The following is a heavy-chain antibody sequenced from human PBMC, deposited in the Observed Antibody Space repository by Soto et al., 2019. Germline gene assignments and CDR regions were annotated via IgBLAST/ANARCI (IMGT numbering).Heavy chain of an antibody. Sequence: PGGSLRLSCAASGFTLVDYAVPWFRQAPGKGLECVSGISWNSGSIGYADSVTGRFTISRDNAKNSLYLQMNSLRAEDTALYYCAKVSDYLRAGGAFDIWGQGTMVTVSS. J-gene: IGHJ3*02. CDR2: ISWNSGSI. CDR3: AKVSDYLRAGGAFDI. D-gene: IGHD6-13*01. V-gene: IGHV3-9*01. CDR1: GFTLVDYA.